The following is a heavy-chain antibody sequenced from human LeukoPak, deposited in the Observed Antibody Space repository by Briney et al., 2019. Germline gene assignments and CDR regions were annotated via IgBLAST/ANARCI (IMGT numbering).Heavy chain of an antibody. J-gene: IGHJ5*02. Sequence: GRSLRLSCAASGFTFDDYAMHWVRQAPGKGLEWVSGISWNSGSIGYADSMKGRFTISRDNAKSSLYLQMNSLRAEDTALYYCAIDTRGFLPTFDPWSQGTLVTVSS. V-gene: IGHV3-9*01. CDR1: GFTFDDYA. CDR3: AIDTRGFLPTFDP. D-gene: IGHD2/OR15-2a*01. CDR2: ISWNSGSI.